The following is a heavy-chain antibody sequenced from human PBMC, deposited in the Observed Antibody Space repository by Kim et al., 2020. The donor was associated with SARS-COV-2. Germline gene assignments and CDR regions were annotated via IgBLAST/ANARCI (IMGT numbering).Heavy chain of an antibody. J-gene: IGHJ5*02. D-gene: IGHD4-17*01. CDR2: IYYSGST. Sequence: SETLSLTCTVSGGSISSGGYYWSWIRQHPGKGLEWIGYIYYSGSTYYNPSLKSRVTISVDTSKNQFSLKLSSVTAADTAVYYCARTSRRGGMTTRNWFDPWGQGTLVTVSS. CDR3: ARTSRRGGMTTRNWFDP. V-gene: IGHV4-31*03. CDR1: GGSISSGGYY.